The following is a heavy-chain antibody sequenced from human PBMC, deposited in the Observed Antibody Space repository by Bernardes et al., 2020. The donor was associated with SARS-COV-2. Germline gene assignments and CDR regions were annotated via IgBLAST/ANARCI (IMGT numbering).Heavy chain of an antibody. Sequence: GGALRPSCAAPGFIFSDYAMHWGRPAPGKGPEWGALISHDGRHKDYADAGGGRFTVSRDNSKKTLYLQLNSLRAEDTATYYCAKILSSGWFDLRVGYFENWGQGTLVTVSS. CDR2: ISHDGRHK. CDR1: GFIFSDYA. J-gene: IGHJ4*02. D-gene: IGHD6-19*01. V-gene: IGHV3-30*18. CDR3: AKILSSGWFDLRVGYFEN.